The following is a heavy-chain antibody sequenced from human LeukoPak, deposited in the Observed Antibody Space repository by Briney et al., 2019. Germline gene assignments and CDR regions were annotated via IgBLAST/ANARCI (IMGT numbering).Heavy chain of an antibody. D-gene: IGHD3-10*01. Sequence: SVKVSFKASGGTFSSYAISWVRQAPGQGLEWMGGIIPIFGTANYAQKFQGRVTITADESTSTAYMELSSLRSEDTAVYYCARGAFMVRRNHYYGMDVWGKGTTVTVSS. CDR2: IIPIFGTA. CDR1: GGTFSSYA. V-gene: IGHV1-69*13. J-gene: IGHJ6*04. CDR3: ARGAFMVRRNHYYGMDV.